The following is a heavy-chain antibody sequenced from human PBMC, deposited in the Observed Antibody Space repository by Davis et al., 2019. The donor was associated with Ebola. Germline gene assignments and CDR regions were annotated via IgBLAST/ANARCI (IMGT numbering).Heavy chain of an antibody. CDR3: ARVAAAGTEGPFDY. CDR1: GYSFTSYW. V-gene: IGHV5-51*01. CDR2: IYPGDSAT. Sequence: GASLKISCTGSGYSFTSYWIGWVRQMPGKGLEWMGIIYPGDSATRYSPSFQGQVTISADKSISTAYLQCSSLKASDTAMYYCARVAAAGTEGPFDYWGQGTLVTVSS. J-gene: IGHJ4*02. D-gene: IGHD6-13*01.